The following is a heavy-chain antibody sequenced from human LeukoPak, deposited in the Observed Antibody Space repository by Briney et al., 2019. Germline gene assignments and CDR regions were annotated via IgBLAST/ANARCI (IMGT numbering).Heavy chain of an antibody. V-gene: IGHV3-23*01. J-gene: IGHJ4*02. Sequence: GGSLRPSCAASGFTITTHAVNWVRQAPGKGLEWVSGIGGGGTEYYADSVKGRFIISSDSSQNLVQLQMNSLAVEDTAVYYCARAQGALDYWGQGTLVTVSS. CDR3: ARAQGALDY. CDR2: IGGGGTE. CDR1: GFTITTHA. D-gene: IGHD1-26*01.